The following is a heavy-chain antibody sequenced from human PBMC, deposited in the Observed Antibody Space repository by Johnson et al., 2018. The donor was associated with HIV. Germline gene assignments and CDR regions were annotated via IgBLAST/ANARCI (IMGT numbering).Heavy chain of an antibody. D-gene: IGHD5-24*01. Sequence: QLVESGGGVVQPGRSLRLSCAASGFTFSSYAMHWVRQAPGKGLEWVSGISWNSGSIGYADSVKGRFTISRDNAKNSLYLQINSLRAEDTAVYYCARVQGAMATIGDAFDIWGRGTIVIVSS. J-gene: IGHJ3*02. V-gene: IGHV3-9*01. CDR2: ISWNSGSI. CDR3: ARVQGAMATIGDAFDI. CDR1: GFTFSSYA.